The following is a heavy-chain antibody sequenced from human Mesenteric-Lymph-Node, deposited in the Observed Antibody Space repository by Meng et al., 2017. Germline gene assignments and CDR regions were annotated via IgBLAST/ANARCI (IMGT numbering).Heavy chain of an antibody. D-gene: IGHD5-18*01. Sequence: QGQLQQWGAGLLKPSETLSLTCAVYGGSFSGYHWSWIRQPPGKGLEWIGEINHSGSTNYNPSLKSRVTISVDTSKNQFSLKLSSVTAADTAVYYCARGSRGYSYGWGQGTLVTVSS. CDR3: ARGSRGYSYG. CDR1: GGSFSGYH. V-gene: IGHV4-34*01. CDR2: INHSGST. J-gene: IGHJ4*02.